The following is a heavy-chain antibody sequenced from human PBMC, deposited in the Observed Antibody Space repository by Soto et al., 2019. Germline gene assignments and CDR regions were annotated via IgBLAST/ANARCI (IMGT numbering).Heavy chain of an antibody. D-gene: IGHD3-22*01. V-gene: IGHV4-31*03. CDR3: ARGRSSGYLYLY. CDR1: GGSISSGGYY. J-gene: IGHJ4*02. Sequence: SETLSLTCTVSGGSISSGGYYWSWIRQHPGKGLEWIGYIYYNGDTYYNPSLKSRVTISIDTSKNQFSLRLTSVTAADTAVYYCARGRSSGYLYLYWGQGTLVTVSS. CDR2: IYYNGDT.